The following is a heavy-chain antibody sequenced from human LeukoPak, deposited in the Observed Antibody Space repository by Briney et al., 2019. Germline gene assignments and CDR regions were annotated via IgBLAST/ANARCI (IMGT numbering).Heavy chain of an antibody. V-gene: IGHV5-51*01. CDR1: GYRFTNYW. J-gene: IGHJ4*02. D-gene: IGHD2-21*02. CDR3: ARPPIFCGGDCYSDY. Sequence: GESLKISCKGSGYRFTNYWIGWVRQMPEKGLEWMGIIYPGDSDIRYSPSFQGQVTISADKSISTAYLQWSSLKASDTAMYYCARPPIFCGGDCYSDYWGQGTLVTVSS. CDR2: IYPGDSDI.